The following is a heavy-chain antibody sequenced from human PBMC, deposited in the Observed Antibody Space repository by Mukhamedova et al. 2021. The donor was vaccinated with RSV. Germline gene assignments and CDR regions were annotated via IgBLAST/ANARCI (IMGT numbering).Heavy chain of an antibody. CDR2: LSYDGTNK. Sequence: AVLSYDGTNKYYADSVKGRFTISRDNSKNTLYLQMNSLRGEDTAVYYCGGDHGPSSTWYGCGMDVWGQGTTVSVSS. D-gene: IGHD6-13*01. CDR3: GGDHGPSSTWYGCGMDV. V-gene: IGHV3-30*03. J-gene: IGHJ6*02.